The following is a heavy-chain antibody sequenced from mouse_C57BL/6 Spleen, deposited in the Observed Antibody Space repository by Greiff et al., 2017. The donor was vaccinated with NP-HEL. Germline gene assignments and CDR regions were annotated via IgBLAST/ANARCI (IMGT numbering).Heavy chain of an antibody. CDR2: IWSDGST. CDR3: ARHGSYYGYDGPPGYFDV. Sequence: QVQLKESGPGLVAPSQSLSITCTVSGFSLTSYGVHWVRQPPGKGLEWLVVIWSDGSTTYNSALKSRLSISKDNSKSQVFLKMNSLQTDDTAMYYCARHGSYYGYDGPPGYFDVWGTGTTVTVSS. J-gene: IGHJ1*03. CDR1: GFSLTSYG. D-gene: IGHD2-2*01. V-gene: IGHV2-6-1*01.